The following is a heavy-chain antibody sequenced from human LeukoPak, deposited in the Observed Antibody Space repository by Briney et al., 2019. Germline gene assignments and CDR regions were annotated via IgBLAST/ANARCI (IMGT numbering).Heavy chain of an antibody. CDR2: IYYSGST. CDR1: GGSISSYY. Sequence: PSETLSLTCTVSGGSISSYYWSWIRQPPGKGLEWIGYIYYSGSTNYNPSLKSRVTISVDTSKNQFSLKLSSVTAADTAVYYCASDVNQSSRDGYNYVWGPGGYWGQGTLVTVSS. V-gene: IGHV4-59*01. J-gene: IGHJ4*02. CDR3: ASDVNQSSRDGYNYVWGPGGY. D-gene: IGHD5-24*01.